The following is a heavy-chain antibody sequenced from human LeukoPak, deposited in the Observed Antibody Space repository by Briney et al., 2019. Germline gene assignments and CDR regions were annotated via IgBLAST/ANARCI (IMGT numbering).Heavy chain of an antibody. V-gene: IGHV5-51*01. D-gene: IGHD6-13*01. CDR3: ARHSSSWYYFDY. Sequence: GESLKISCKGSGYSFNTYWIAWVRQMPGKGLEWMGIINPGDSDTKYSPSFQGQVTISADNSISTAYLQWSSLKASDTAMYYCARHSSSWYYFDYWGQGTLVTVSS. CDR2: INPGDSDT. J-gene: IGHJ4*02. CDR1: GYSFNTYW.